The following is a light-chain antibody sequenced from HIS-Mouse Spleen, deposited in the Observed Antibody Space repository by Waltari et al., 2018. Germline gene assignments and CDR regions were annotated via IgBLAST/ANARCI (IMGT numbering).Light chain of an antibody. CDR2: AAS. CDR1: QGISSY. CDR3: QQLNSYPPT. Sequence: DIQLTQSPSSLSASEGDRVTITCRASQGISSYLACYQQKPGKAPKLLIYAASTLQSGVPSRFSGSGSGTEFTLTISNLQPEDFATYYCQQLNSYPPTFGQGTKVEIK. J-gene: IGKJ1*01. V-gene: IGKV1-9*01.